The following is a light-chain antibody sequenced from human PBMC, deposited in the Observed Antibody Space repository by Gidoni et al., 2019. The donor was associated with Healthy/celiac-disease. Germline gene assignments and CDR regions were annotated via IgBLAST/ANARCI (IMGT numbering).Light chain of an antibody. CDR1: QGISSY. CDR3: QQLNSYPRAIT. J-gene: IGKJ5*01. Sequence: DIQLTQAPSFLSASVGDRVTITCRASQGISSYLAWYQQKPGKAPKLLIYAASTLQSGFPSRFSGSGSGTEFTLTISSLQPEDFATYYCQQLNSYPRAITFGQGTRLEIK. CDR2: AAS. V-gene: IGKV1-9*01.